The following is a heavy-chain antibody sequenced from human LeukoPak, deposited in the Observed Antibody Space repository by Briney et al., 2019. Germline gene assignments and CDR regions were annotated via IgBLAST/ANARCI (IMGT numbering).Heavy chain of an antibody. CDR1: GFTFSWYW. D-gene: IGHD1-26*01. J-gene: IGHJ4*02. CDR3: ARDNTMVGASDY. CDR2: IYSGGST. V-gene: IGHV3-53*01. Sequence: GGSLRLSCAASGFTFSWYWMSWVRQAPGKGLEWVSVIYSGGSTCYADSVKGRFTISRDNSKNTLYLQMNSLRAEDTAVYYCARDNTMVGASDYWGQGTLVTVSS.